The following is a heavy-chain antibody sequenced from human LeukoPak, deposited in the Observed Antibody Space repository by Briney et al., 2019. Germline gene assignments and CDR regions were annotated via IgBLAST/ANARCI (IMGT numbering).Heavy chain of an antibody. CDR2: ISGSGAGT. CDR3: ARHDSSGYEYFDY. J-gene: IGHJ4*02. CDR1: GFTFSSYA. D-gene: IGHD3-22*01. V-gene: IGHV3-23*01. Sequence: GGSLRLSCAASGFTFSSYAMSWVRQAPGKGVEWVSAISGSGAGTYYADSVKGRFTISRDNSKNTLFLQMNSLRAEDTAVYYCARHDSSGYEYFDYWGQGTLVTVSS.